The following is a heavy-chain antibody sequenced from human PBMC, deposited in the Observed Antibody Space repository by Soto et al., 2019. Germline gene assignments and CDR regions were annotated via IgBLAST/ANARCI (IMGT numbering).Heavy chain of an antibody. J-gene: IGHJ5*02. V-gene: IGHV6-1*01. Sequence: KQSQTLSLTCAISRDSVSSNSAAWNWIRQSPSRGLEWLGRTYYRSKWYNDYAVSVKSRITINPDTSKNQFSLQLNSVTPEDTAVYYCARDEGTGVPAANWFDPWGQGTLVTVSS. CDR2: TYYRSKWYN. CDR3: ARDEGTGVPAANWFDP. D-gene: IGHD2-2*01. CDR1: RDSVSSNSAA.